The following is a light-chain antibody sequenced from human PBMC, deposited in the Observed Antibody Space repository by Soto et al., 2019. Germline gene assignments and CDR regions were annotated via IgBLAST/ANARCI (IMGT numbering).Light chain of an antibody. V-gene: IGLV1-40*01. CDR1: SSXXXAGYD. CDR3: QSYDSSLSAFYV. Sequence: QSVLTQPPSVSGAPGQRVTISCTGXSSXXXAGYDVHWYQQLPGTAPKLLIYGNSNRPSGVPDRFSGSKSGTSASLAITGLQAEDEADYYCQSYDSSLSAFYVFGTGTKVTVL. J-gene: IGLJ1*01. CDR2: GNS.